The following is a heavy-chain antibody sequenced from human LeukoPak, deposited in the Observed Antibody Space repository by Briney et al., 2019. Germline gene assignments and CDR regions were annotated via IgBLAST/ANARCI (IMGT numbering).Heavy chain of an antibody. CDR3: ARYSSSPEGNWFDP. V-gene: IGHV4-59*08. CDR1: GGSISSYY. CDR2: IYYSGST. D-gene: IGHD6-13*01. Sequence: PSETLSPTCTVSGGSISSYYWSWIRQPPGKGLEWIGYIYYSGSTNYNPSLKSRVTISVDTSKNQFSLKLSSATAADTAVYYCARYSSSPEGNWFDPWGQGTLVTVSS. J-gene: IGHJ5*02.